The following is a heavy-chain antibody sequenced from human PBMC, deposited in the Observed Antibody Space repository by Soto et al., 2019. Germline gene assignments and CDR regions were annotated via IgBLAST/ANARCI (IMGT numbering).Heavy chain of an antibody. Sequence: SQTLSLTCAISGDSVSSNSAAWNWIRQSPSRGLEWLGRTYYRSKWYNDYAVSVKSRITINPDTSKNQFSLQLNSVTPEDTAVYYCARESIAAAGGYYYYYGMDVWGQGTTVTVSS. CDR3: ARESIAAAGGYYYYYGMDV. CDR1: GDSVSSNSAA. V-gene: IGHV6-1*01. D-gene: IGHD6-6*01. CDR2: TYYRSKWYN. J-gene: IGHJ6*02.